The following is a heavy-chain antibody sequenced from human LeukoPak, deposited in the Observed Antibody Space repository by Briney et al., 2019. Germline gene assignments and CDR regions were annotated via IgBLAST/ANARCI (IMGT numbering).Heavy chain of an antibody. J-gene: IGHJ3*02. D-gene: IGHD2-15*01. Sequence: GGSLRLSCAASGFTFSDYYMSWIRQAPGKGLEWVSYISSSGYIIYYADSVKGRFTISRDNAKNSLYLQMNSLRAEDTAVYYCARPVVAATTPDTFDIWGQGTMVTVSS. CDR3: ARPVVAATTPDTFDI. V-gene: IGHV3-11*04. CDR1: GFTFSDYY. CDR2: ISSSGYII.